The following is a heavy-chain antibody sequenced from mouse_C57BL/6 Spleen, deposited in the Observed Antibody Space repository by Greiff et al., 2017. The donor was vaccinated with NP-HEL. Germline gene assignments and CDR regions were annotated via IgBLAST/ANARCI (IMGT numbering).Heavy chain of an antibody. D-gene: IGHD4-1*01. CDR3: ATSWDGGYFDV. CDR2: ISSGSSTI. V-gene: IGHV5-17*01. CDR1: GFTFSDYG. J-gene: IGHJ1*03. Sequence: DVQLVESGGGLVKPGGSLKLSCAASGFTFSDYGMHWVRQAPEKGLEWVAYISSGSSTIYYADTVKGRFTISRDNAKNTLFLQMTSLRSEDTAMYYCATSWDGGYFDVWGTGTTVTVSS.